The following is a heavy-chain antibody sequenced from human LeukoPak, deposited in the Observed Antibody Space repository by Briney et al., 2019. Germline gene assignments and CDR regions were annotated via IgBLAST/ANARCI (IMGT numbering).Heavy chain of an antibody. Sequence: GGSLRLSCADSGFTFSSYAMHWVRQAPGKGLEGVAVGSYDGTNKYYADSVKGRFTISRDNSENTLYLQMNSLRAEDTAVYYCARDILVGSYSYYYMDVWGKGTTVTVSS. V-gene: IGHV3-30*04. J-gene: IGHJ6*03. CDR1: GFTFSSYA. CDR2: GSYDGTNK. CDR3: ARDILVGSYSYYYMDV. D-gene: IGHD1-26*01.